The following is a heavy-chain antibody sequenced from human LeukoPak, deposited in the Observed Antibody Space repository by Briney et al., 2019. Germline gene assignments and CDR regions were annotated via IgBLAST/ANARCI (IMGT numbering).Heavy chain of an antibody. J-gene: IGHJ4*02. CDR2: ISGDGDRT. CDR3: ARGRGYSYAVFDY. Sequence: GGSLRLSCAASGFTFSSYGMHWVRQAPGKGLEYVSTISGDGDRTYHANSVKDRFTISRDNSKNTLYLQMGSLRAEGMAVYYCARGRGYSYAVFDYWGQGTLVTVSS. V-gene: IGHV3-64*01. CDR1: GFTFSSYG. D-gene: IGHD5-18*01.